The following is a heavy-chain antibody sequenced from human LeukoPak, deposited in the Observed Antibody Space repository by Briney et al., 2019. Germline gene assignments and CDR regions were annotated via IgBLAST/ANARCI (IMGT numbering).Heavy chain of an antibody. Sequence: GGSLRLSCAASGFTFSNYAMSWVRQVPGKGPEWVSTISSSGDTTYYADSVKGRFTISRDNPKNSLYLEMNSLRAEDTAVYYCARDENYDFWSSYLGYWGQGILVTVSS. J-gene: IGHJ4*02. CDR3: ARDENYDFWSSYLGY. CDR2: ISSSGDTT. CDR1: GFTFSNYA. D-gene: IGHD3-3*01. V-gene: IGHV3-23*01.